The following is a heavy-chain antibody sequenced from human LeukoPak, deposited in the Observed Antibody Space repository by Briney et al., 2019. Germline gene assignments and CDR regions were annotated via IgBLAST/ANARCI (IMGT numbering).Heavy chain of an antibody. CDR3: AKEGVGYSSSWATPYFDY. V-gene: IGHV3-30*18. D-gene: IGHD6-13*01. CDR2: ISYDGSNK. J-gene: IGHJ4*02. Sequence: PGRSLRLSCAASGFTFSSYGMPWVRQAPGKGLEWVAVISYDGSNKYYTDSVKGRFTISRDNSKNTLYLQMNSLRAEDTAVYYCAKEGVGYSSSWATPYFDYWGQGTLVTVSS. CDR1: GFTFSSYG.